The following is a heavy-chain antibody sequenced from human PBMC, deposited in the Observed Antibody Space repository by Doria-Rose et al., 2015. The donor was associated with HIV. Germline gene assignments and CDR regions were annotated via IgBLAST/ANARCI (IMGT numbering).Heavy chain of an antibody. CDR1: NASISSGTYY. CDR3: ARGVKN. CDR2: IYARGST. V-gene: IGHV4-61*02. Sequence: QVQLQESGPGLVKPSQTLSLTCSVSNASISSGTYYWSWIRQPAGKGLEWIGRIYARGSTNFTPPLKSRIPISVDTPKTQFSLRGGSVTAADTAVYYCARGVKNWGQGTLVTVSS. J-gene: IGHJ4*02.